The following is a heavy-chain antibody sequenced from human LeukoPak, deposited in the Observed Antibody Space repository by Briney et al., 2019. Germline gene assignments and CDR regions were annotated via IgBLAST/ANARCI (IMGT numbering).Heavy chain of an antibody. CDR3: ARFAAGGSYYYYMDV. Sequence: GGSLRLSCAASGFTFSSYTMKWVRQPPGEGLEWVSNIGTSSTTIYYADSVKGRFTISRDNAKNSLYLQMNSLRADDTAVYYCARFAAGGSYYYYMDVWGKGTTVTVSS. CDR2: IGTSSTTI. J-gene: IGHJ6*03. CDR1: GFTFSSYT. D-gene: IGHD6-25*01. V-gene: IGHV3-48*01.